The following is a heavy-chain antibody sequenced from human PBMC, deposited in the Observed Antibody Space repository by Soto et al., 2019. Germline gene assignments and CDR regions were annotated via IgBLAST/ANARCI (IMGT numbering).Heavy chain of an antibody. CDR1: GFTFSSYS. Sequence: PGGSLRLSCAASGFTFSSYSMNWVRQAPGKGLEWVSSISSSSSYIYYADSVKGRFTISRDNAKNSLYLQMNSLRAEDTAVYYCARDGVISHYYYYYGMDVWGQGTTVTISS. J-gene: IGHJ6*02. V-gene: IGHV3-21*01. D-gene: IGHD3-10*01. CDR2: ISSSSSYI. CDR3: ARDGVISHYYYYYGMDV.